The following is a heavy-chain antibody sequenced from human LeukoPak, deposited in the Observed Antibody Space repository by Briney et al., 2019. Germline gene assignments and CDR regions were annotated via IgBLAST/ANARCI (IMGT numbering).Heavy chain of an antibody. D-gene: IGHD5-18*01. CDR2: IYYSGSA. J-gene: IGHJ4*02. CDR3: ARGRGYTYPFDY. Sequence: SETLSLTCTVSGGSISSDYWSWIRQPPGKGLEWIGYIYYSGSANYNPSLKSRATISVDRSKNQFSLNLSSVTAADTAIYYCARGRGYTYPFDYWGQGTLVTVSS. V-gene: IGHV4-59*01. CDR1: GGSISSDY.